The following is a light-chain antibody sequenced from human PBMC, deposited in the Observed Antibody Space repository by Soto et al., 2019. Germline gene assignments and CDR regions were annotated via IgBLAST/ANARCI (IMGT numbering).Light chain of an antibody. V-gene: IGLV4-69*01. CDR3: QTWDTGARVV. CDR1: SGHNSYA. J-gene: IGLJ2*01. CDR2: LSSDGSH. Sequence: QSVLTQSPSASASRGASVKLTCTLSSGHNSYAIAWHQQQPEKGPRYLMKLSSDGSHSKGDGIPDRFSGSSSGAERYLTISSLQSEDEADYYCQTWDTGARVVFGGGTKLTVL.